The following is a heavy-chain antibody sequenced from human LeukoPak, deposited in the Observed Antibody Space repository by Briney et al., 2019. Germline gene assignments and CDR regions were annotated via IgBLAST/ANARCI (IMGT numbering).Heavy chain of an antibody. CDR1: RGSISSSSYY. V-gene: IGHV4-39*01. D-gene: IGHD6-6*01. J-gene: IGHJ4*02. Sequence: SETLSLTCTVSRGSISSSSYYWGWIRQPPGKGLEWIGSIYYSGSTYYNPSLESRVTISVDTSKNQFSLKLSSVTAADTAVYYCARPRYSSSPYFDYWGQGTLVTVSS. CDR2: IYYSGST. CDR3: ARPRYSSSPYFDY.